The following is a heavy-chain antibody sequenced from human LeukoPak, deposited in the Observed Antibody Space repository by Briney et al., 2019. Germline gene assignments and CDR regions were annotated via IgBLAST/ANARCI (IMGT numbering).Heavy chain of an antibody. CDR3: AKDMMWGSGWYFDY. V-gene: IGHV3-43D*03. CDR1: GFTFDDYA. Sequence: PGGSLRLSCAASGFTFDDYAMHWVRQAPGKGLEWVSLISWDGGSTYYADSVKGRFTISRDNSKNSLYLQMNSLRAEDTALYHCAKDMMWGSGWYFDYWGQGTLVTVSS. D-gene: IGHD6-19*01. CDR2: ISWDGGST. J-gene: IGHJ4*02.